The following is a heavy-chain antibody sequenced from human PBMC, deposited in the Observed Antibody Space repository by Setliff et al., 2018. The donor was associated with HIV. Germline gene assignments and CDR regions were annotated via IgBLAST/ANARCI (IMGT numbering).Heavy chain of an antibody. CDR3: ATKVYCTNGVCLDAFDI. Sequence: GASVKVSCKASGYTFTAYYIHWVRQAPGQGLEWMRRIIPNSGGTNYAQKFQGRVTMTRDTSISTAYMELSRLRSDDTAVYYCATKVYCTNGVCLDAFDIWGQGTMVTVSS. J-gene: IGHJ3*02. CDR2: IIPNSGGT. CDR1: GYTFTAYY. D-gene: IGHD2-8*01. V-gene: IGHV1-2*06.